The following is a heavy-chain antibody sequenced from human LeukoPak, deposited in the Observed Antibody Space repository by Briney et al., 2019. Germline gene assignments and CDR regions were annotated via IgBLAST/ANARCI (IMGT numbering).Heavy chain of an antibody. D-gene: IGHD2-2*01. CDR1: GYTFTSYG. V-gene: IGHV1-18*01. CDR2: ISAYSGNT. J-gene: IGHJ4*02. CDR3: ARDGEGYCSSTSCYGTY. Sequence: AASVKVSCKASGYTFTSYGISWVRQAPGQGLEWMGWISAYSGNTNYAQKFQDRVSMTTDTSTSTAYMELRSLRSDDTAVYYCARDGEGYCSSTSCYGTYWGQGTLVTVSS.